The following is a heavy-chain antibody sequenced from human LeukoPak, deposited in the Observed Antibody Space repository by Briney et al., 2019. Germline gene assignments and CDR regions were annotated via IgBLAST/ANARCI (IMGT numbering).Heavy chain of an antibody. Sequence: GGSLRLSCAASGFTFSDHYIDWVRQAPGKGLEWVGRNRNKANNYTPEYAASVKGRFTISRDDSKNSLYLQMNSLRAEDTAVYYCASLIVGATTNFDYWGQGTLATVSS. D-gene: IGHD1-26*01. J-gene: IGHJ4*02. CDR3: ASLIVGATTNFDY. CDR1: GFTFSDHY. V-gene: IGHV3-72*01. CDR2: NRNKANNYTP.